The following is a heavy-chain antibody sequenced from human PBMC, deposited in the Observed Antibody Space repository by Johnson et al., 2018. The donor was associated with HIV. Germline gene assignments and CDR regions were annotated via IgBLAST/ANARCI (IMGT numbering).Heavy chain of an antibody. J-gene: IGHJ3*01. CDR2: IYRDNST. D-gene: IGHD1-1*01. Sequence: EVQLVESGGGLVQPGGSLRLSCAASGFTVSNNYMNWVRQAPGKGLEWVSLIYRDNSTYYADSVKGRFTISRDNSKNTLYLQMNGLRAEDTGLYYCARAKVNWTQGDAFDVWGQGTMVTVSS. CDR1: GFTVSNNY. CDR3: ARAKVNWTQGDAFDV. V-gene: IGHV3-66*01.